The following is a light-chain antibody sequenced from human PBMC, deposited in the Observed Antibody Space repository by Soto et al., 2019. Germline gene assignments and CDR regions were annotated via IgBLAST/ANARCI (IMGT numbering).Light chain of an antibody. CDR1: QSVNSN. J-gene: IGKJ1*01. V-gene: IGKV3-15*01. CDR2: GAS. CDR3: QQYNNWLWT. Sequence: EVVMTQFPATVSVSPGERATLSCRASQSVNSNLVWYQHKPGQAPRLLIYGASTRATGIPARFSGSGSGTDFTLTISSLQSEDFALYYCQQYNNWLWTFGQGTRVEIK.